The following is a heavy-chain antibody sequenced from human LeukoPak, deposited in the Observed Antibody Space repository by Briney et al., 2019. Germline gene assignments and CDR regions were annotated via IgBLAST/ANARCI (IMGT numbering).Heavy chain of an antibody. CDR1: GCSISSSSYY. Sequence: SETLSLTCTVSGCSISSSSYYWGWIRQPPGKGLEWIGNIYYSGSTFYTPSLKSRVSISVDTSKIQFSLELSSLTAADTAVYYCARHSVQYCSGNSCYLNWFDPWGQGTLVTVSS. J-gene: IGHJ5*02. D-gene: IGHD2-15*01. CDR2: IYYSGST. CDR3: ARHSVQYCSGNSCYLNWFDP. V-gene: IGHV4-39*01.